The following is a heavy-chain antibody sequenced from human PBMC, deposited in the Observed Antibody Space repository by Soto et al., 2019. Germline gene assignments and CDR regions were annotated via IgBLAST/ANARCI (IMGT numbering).Heavy chain of an antibody. Sequence: GGSLRLSCAASGFTFDDYTMHWVRQAPGKGLEWVSLISWDGGSTYYADSVKGRFTISRDNSKNSLYLQMNSLRAEDTALYYCAKDASSRGMDVWGQGTTVTVSS. CDR3: AKDASSRGMDV. V-gene: IGHV3-43*01. J-gene: IGHJ6*02. D-gene: IGHD6-13*01. CDR2: ISWDGGST. CDR1: GFTFDDYT.